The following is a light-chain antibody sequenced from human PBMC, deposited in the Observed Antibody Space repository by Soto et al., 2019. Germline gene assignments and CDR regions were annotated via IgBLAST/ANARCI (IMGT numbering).Light chain of an antibody. J-gene: IGKJ1*01. CDR2: DAS. V-gene: IGKV1-5*01. Sequence: DIQLTQSPSSLSASLGDRITITCRAGQSTGTRLAWYQQKPGKAPKVLIYDASSLESGVPSRFSGSGSGTEFTLTISSLQPDDSATYYCQQDNSYTWTFGQGNKV. CDR3: QQDNSYTWT. CDR1: QSTGTR.